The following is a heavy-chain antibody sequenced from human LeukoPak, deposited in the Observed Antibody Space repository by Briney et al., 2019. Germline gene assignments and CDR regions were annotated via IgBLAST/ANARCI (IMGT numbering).Heavy chain of an antibody. Sequence: ASVKVSCTASVYTFTIYGISWVRQAPGQGGERMGWISAYNGNTNYTQKCQGRVTITRDTAISTAYMELSRLRSADTAVYYCARTRAIAVAPLGYWGQGTLVTVSS. CDR2: ISAYNGNT. CDR3: ARTRAIAVAPLGY. CDR1: VYTFTIYG. J-gene: IGHJ4*02. V-gene: IGHV1-18*01. D-gene: IGHD6-19*01.